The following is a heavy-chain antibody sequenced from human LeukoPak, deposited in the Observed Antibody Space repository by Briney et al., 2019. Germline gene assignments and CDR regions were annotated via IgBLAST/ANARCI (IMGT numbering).Heavy chain of an antibody. CDR2: IYHSGST. CDR3: AREARKGQRGNWFDP. J-gene: IGHJ5*02. Sequence: SETLSLTCAVSGGSISSSNWWSWVRQPPGKGLEWIGEIYHSGSTNYNPSLKSRVTISVDKSKNQFSLKLSSVTAADTAVYYCAREARKGQRGNWFDPWGQGTLVTVSS. CDR1: GGSISSSNW. V-gene: IGHV4-4*02. D-gene: IGHD1-1*01.